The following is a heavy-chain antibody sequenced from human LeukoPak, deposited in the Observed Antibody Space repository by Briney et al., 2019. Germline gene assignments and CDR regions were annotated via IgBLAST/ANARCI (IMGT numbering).Heavy chain of an antibody. CDR3: ARSNDILTGYYPFDY. CDR1: GFTFSDYY. V-gene: IGHV3-11*01. D-gene: IGHD3-9*01. CDR2: ISSSGSTI. Sequence: GGSLRLSCAVSGFTFSDYYMSWIRQAPGKGLEWVSYISSSGSTIYYADSVKGRFTISRDNAKNSLYLQMNSLRAEDTAVYYCARSNDILTGYYPFDYWGQGTLVTVSS. J-gene: IGHJ4*02.